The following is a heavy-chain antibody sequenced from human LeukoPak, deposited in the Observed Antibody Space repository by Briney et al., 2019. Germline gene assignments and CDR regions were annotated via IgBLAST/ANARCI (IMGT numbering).Heavy chain of an antibody. CDR1: GGSISSYY. D-gene: IGHD3-22*01. CDR2: IYYSGST. J-gene: IGHJ4*02. Sequence: SSETLSLTCTVSGGSISSYYWSWIRQPPGKGLEWIGYIYYSGSTNYNPSLKSRVTISVDTSKNQFSLKLSSVTAADTAVYYYARHKIPDSSGYYYFDYWGQGTLVTVSS. CDR3: ARHKIPDSSGYYYFDY. V-gene: IGHV4-59*08.